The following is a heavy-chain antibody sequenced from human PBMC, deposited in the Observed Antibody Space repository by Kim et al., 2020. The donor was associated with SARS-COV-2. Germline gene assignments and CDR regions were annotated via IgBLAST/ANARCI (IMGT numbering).Heavy chain of an antibody. V-gene: IGHV3-74*01. D-gene: IGHD1-7*01. CDR3: VRENSLDV. J-gene: IGHJ6*02. Sequence: GGSLRLSCVVSGFTFTDYWMHWVRQAPGKGLVWVSGLKGDGTKTGSAASVKGRFTISRDNARNTLYLEMNSLRAEDTAVYYCVRENSLDVWGQGTRVTVSS. CDR2: LKGDGTKT. CDR1: GFTFTDYW.